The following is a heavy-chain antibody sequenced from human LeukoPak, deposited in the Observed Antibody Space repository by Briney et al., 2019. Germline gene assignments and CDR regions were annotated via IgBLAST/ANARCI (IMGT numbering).Heavy chain of an antibody. CDR3: ARRGYYDYSGFDY. J-gene: IGHJ4*02. D-gene: IGHD3-22*01. CDR1: GFTFSSYA. V-gene: IGHV3-21*01. CDR2: ISGSSSDI. Sequence: GGSLRLPCVVSGFTFSSYAMSWVRQAPGKGLEWVSSISGSSSDIYYADSVKGRFTISRDNSKNSLYLQMKSLRAEDTALYYCARRGYYDYSGFDYWGQGTLVTVSS.